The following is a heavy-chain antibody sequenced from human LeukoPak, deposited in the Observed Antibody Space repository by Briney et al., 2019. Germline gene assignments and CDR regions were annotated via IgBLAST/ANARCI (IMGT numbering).Heavy chain of an antibody. D-gene: IGHD5-18*01. Sequence: NPSETLSLTCAVYGGSFSGYYWSWIRQPPGKGLEWIGEINHSGSTNYNPSLKSRVTISVDTSKNQFSLKLSSVTAADTAVYYCARVNTAIVVDYWGQGTLVTVSS. CDR3: ARVNTAIVVDY. V-gene: IGHV4-34*01. CDR2: INHSGST. J-gene: IGHJ4*02. CDR1: GGSFSGYY.